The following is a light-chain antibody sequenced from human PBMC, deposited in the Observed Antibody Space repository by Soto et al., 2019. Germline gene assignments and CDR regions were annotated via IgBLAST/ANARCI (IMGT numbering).Light chain of an antibody. CDR2: GAS. V-gene: IGKV3-15*01. CDR1: QSVSSN. J-gene: IGKJ1*01. Sequence: EIVMTQSPATLSVSPGERATLSCRASQSVSSNLAWYQQKPGQAPRLLIYGASTRATGFPARFSGSGSGTEFTLTISSLQYEDFALYYCQHYHSWPQTFGQGTKVEIK. CDR3: QHYHSWPQT.